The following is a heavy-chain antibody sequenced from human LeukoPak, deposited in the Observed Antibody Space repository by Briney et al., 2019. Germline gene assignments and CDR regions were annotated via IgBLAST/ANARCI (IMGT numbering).Heavy chain of an antibody. CDR3: ARVGKVGFGESNRFDP. CDR2: IKQDGSEK. V-gene: IGHV3-7*04. D-gene: IGHD3-10*01. J-gene: IGHJ5*02. CDR1: GLTVSSNY. Sequence: GGSLRLSCTASGLTVSSNYMSWVRQAPGKGLEWVANIKQDGSEKYYVDSVKGRFTISRDNAKNSLYLQMNSLRAEDTAVYYCARVGKVGFGESNRFDPWGQGTLVTVSS.